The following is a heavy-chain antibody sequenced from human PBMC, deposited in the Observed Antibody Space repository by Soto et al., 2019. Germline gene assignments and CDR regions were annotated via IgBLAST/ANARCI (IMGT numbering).Heavy chain of an antibody. CDR2: INAGNGNT. D-gene: IGHD3-9*01. CDR3: ASAVGDILTGYYGAFDI. CDR1: GYTFTSYA. V-gene: IGHV1-3*01. J-gene: IGHJ3*02. Sequence: ASVKVSCKASGYTFTSYAMHWVRQAPGQRLEWMGWINAGNGNTKYSQKFQGRVTITRDTSASTACMELSSLRSEDTAVYYCASAVGDILTGYYGAFDIWGQGTMVTVSS.